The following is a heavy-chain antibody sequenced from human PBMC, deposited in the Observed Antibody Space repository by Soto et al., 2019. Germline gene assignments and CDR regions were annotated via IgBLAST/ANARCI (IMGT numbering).Heavy chain of an antibody. D-gene: IGHD6-19*01. CDR1: GYTFTSYG. CDR2: ISAYNSNT. CDR3: ARDWGSGWSKGWFDP. J-gene: IGHJ5*02. V-gene: IGHV1-18*01. Sequence: ASLKVSCKASGYTFTSYGISWVRRAPGQGLEWMGWISAYNSNTNYAQKLQGRVTMTTDTSTSTAYMELRSLRSDDTAVYYCARDWGSGWSKGWFDPWGQGTLVTVSS.